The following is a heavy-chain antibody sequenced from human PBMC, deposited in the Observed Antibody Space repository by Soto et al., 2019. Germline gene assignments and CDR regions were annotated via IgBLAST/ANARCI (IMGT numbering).Heavy chain of an antibody. J-gene: IGHJ4*01. CDR3: AKGGIYDFWSGYYGY. CDR2: ISYDGSNK. Sequence: PGGSLRLSCASSGFTFISYGMHWVRQAPGKGLEWVAVISYDGSNKYYADSVKGRFTISRDNSKNTLYLQMNSLRAEDTAVYYCAKGGIYDFWSGYYGYWGQGTLVTVSS. V-gene: IGHV3-30*18. D-gene: IGHD3-3*01. CDR1: GFTFISYG.